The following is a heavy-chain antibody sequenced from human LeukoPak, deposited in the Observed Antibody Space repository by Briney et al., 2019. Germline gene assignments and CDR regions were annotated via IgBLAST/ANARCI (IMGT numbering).Heavy chain of an antibody. CDR1: GFTVSSNY. CDR2: IYSGGST. CDR3: ARAKGVAVTGTDWFDP. V-gene: IGHV3-66*01. J-gene: IGHJ5*02. D-gene: IGHD6-19*01. Sequence: PGGSLRLSCAASGFTVSSNYMSWVRQAPGKGLEWVSVIYSGGSTYYADSVKGRFTISRDNSKNTLYLQMNSLRAEDTAVYFCARAKGVAVTGTDWFDPWGQGTLVTVSS.